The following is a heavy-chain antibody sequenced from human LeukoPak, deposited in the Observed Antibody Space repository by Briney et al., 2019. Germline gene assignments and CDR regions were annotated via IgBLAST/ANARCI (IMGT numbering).Heavy chain of an antibody. D-gene: IGHD2-2*01. Sequence: PGGSLRLSCAASGFTFSSYAMHWVRQAPGKGLEWVAVISYDGSNKYYADSVKGRFTISRDNSKNTLYLQMNCLRAEDTAVYYCARGFGYCSSTSCPGYFDYWGQGTLVTVSS. CDR2: ISYDGSNK. V-gene: IGHV3-30*04. CDR1: GFTFSSYA. CDR3: ARGFGYCSSTSCPGYFDY. J-gene: IGHJ4*02.